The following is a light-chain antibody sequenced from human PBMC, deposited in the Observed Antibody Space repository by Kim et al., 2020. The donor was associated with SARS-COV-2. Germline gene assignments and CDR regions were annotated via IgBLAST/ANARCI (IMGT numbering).Light chain of an antibody. V-gene: IGKV1-12*01. Sequence: ASVGDRGTITCRASENIGSWLAWYQQKPGKAPSLLIYSTSALHSGVPSRFSGSGSGTDFTLTVSSLQPEDSAVYYCQQLKGFPLTFGGGTKLEI. J-gene: IGKJ4*01. CDR3: QQLKGFPLT. CDR1: ENIGSW. CDR2: STS.